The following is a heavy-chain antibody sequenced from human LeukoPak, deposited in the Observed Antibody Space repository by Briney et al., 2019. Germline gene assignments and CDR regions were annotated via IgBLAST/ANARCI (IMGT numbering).Heavy chain of an antibody. J-gene: IGHJ4*02. Sequence: PSETLSLTCTVSGGSISSYYWSWIRQPPGKGLEWIGYIYYSGSTNYNPSLKSRVTISVDTSKNQFSLKLSSVTAADTAVYYCARHTPYSGSPSFDYWGQGTLVTVSS. CDR3: ARHTPYSGSPSFDY. CDR2: IYYSGST. V-gene: IGHV4-59*01. D-gene: IGHD1-26*01. CDR1: GGSISSYY.